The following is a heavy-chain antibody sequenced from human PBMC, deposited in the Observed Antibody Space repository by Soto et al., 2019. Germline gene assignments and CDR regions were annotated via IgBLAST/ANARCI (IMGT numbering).Heavy chain of an antibody. CDR3: ARDRYDGETGSFVFDV. V-gene: IGHV4-4*02. D-gene: IGHD3-9*01. Sequence: QVRLEESGPGLVKPSGTLSVTCAVSGGSISSTHWWSWVRQSPGRGLEWIGEIFHSGSTNYNPSLKSRVTILMDKSNNHFSLKLSSVTAAATAVYYCARDRYDGETGSFVFDVWGRGTVVTVAS. J-gene: IGHJ3*01. CDR2: IFHSGST. CDR1: GGSISSTHW.